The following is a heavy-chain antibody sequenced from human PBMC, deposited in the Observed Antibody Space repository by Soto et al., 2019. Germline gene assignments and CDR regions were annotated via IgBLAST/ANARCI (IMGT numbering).Heavy chain of an antibody. CDR3: ARPRRGYNPDAFDI. D-gene: IGHD5-12*01. CDR2: TYYRSKWNN. J-gene: IGHJ3*02. V-gene: IGHV6-1*01. CDR1: GDSVSSNSAA. Sequence: PSQTLSLTCAISGDSVSSNSAAWNWIRQSPSRGLEWLGRTYYRSKWNNDYALSVKRRITINPDTPKNQVSLHPYSVTPEDTAVYYCARPRRGYNPDAFDIWGQGTMVTVSS.